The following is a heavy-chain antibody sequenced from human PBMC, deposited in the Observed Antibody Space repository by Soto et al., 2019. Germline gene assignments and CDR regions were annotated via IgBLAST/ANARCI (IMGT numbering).Heavy chain of an antibody. CDR3: AREDPFTWRYFDY. Sequence: HPGGSVRLSCAASGFTVSSNYMSWVRQAPGKGLEWVSVIYSGGSTYYADSVKGRFTISRDNSKNTLYLQMNSLRAEDTAVYYCAREDPFTWRYFDYWGQGTLVTVSS. V-gene: IGHV3-66*01. J-gene: IGHJ4*02. CDR1: GFTVSSNY. CDR2: IYSGGST. D-gene: IGHD3-16*01.